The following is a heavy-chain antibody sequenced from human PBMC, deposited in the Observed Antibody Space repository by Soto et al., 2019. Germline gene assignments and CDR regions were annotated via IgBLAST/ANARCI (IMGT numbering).Heavy chain of an antibody. V-gene: IGHV3-33*01. CDR3: ARDRDYYDTSGYYYYFDH. Sequence: GWSLRLSCTASGFTFSSYGMHWVRQAPGKGLEWVAVIWYDGSKKYYGDSVKGRFTISRDNSKNTVYLQMNSLRAEDTAVFYCARDRDYYDTSGYYYYFDHWGQGTLVTVSS. CDR1: GFTFSSYG. CDR2: IWYDGSKK. D-gene: IGHD3-22*01. J-gene: IGHJ4*02.